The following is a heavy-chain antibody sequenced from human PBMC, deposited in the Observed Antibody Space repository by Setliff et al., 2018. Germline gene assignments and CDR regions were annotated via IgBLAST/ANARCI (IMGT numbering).Heavy chain of an antibody. Sequence: SETLSLTCTVSGGSISSGSYYWSWIRQPAGKGLEWIGQIHTSGSTNYSPSLKSRVTISIDTSKNQFSLKLNSVTATDTAVYFCARSLGSGSYYNSRPFYSDYWGQGTLVTVSS. D-gene: IGHD3-10*01. J-gene: IGHJ4*02. CDR2: IHTSGST. V-gene: IGHV4-61*09. CDR3: ARSLGSGSYYNSRPFYSDY. CDR1: GGSISSGSYY.